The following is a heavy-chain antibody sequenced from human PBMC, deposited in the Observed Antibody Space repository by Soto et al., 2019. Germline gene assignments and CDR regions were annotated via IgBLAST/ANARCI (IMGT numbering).Heavy chain of an antibody. V-gene: IGHV4-59*08. CDR3: AWHETGSRTRFDY. D-gene: IGHD2-15*01. CDR1: GGSISSYY. J-gene: IGHJ4*02. Sequence: PSETLSLTCTVSGGSISSYYWSWIRQPPGKGLEWIGYIYYSGSTNYNPSLKSRVTISADTSKNQFSLNLSSVTAADTAVYYCAWHETGSRTRFDYWGQGTLVTVSS. CDR2: IYYSGST.